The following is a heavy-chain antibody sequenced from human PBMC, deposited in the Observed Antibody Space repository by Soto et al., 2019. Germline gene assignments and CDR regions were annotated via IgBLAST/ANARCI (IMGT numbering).Heavy chain of an antibody. CDR2: IYYSGST. D-gene: IGHD3-10*01. CDR3: ARLSGLEEPGVPGVFAY. CDR1: GGSISSSSYY. V-gene: IGHV4-39*01. Sequence: PSETLSLSCTVSGGSISSSSYYWGWIRQPPGKGLEWIGSIYYSGSTYYNPSLKSRVTISVDTSKNQFSLKLSSVTAADTAVYYCARLSGLEEPGVPGVFAYWGQGTLVTVSS. J-gene: IGHJ4*02.